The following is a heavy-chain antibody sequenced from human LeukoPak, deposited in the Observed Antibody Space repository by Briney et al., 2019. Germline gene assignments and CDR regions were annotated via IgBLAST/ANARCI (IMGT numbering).Heavy chain of an antibody. CDR3: AREGEEQQLALYYFDY. CDR2: IIPIFGTA. D-gene: IGHD6-13*01. J-gene: IGHJ4*02. Sequence: ASVKVSCKASGGTFSSYAISWVRQAPGQGLEWMGGIIPIFGTANYAQKFQGRVTITADESTSTAYMELSSLRSEDTAAYYCAREGEEQQLALYYFDYWGQGTLVTVSS. V-gene: IGHV1-69*13. CDR1: GGTFSSYA.